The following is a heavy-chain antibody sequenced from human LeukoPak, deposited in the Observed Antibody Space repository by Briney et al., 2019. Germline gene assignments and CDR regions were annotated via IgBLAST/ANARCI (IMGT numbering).Heavy chain of an antibody. D-gene: IGHD4-17*01. CDR3: ARDYGDYSYYFDY. Sequence: SVKVSCKASVDTFSSYTISWVRQAPGQGLECRGRIIPILGIANYAQMFQGRVTITADKSTSTAYMELSSLRSEDTAVYYCARDYGDYSYYFDYWGQGTLVTVSS. CDR2: IIPILGIA. CDR1: VDTFSSYT. V-gene: IGHV1-69*04. J-gene: IGHJ4*02.